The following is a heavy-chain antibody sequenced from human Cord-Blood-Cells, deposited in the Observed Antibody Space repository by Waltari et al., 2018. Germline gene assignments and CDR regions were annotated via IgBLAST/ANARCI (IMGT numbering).Heavy chain of an antibody. CDR3: TTDLYYYDSSGYYIDY. J-gene: IGHJ4*02. D-gene: IGHD3-22*01. Sequence: ELHLVESGGGLVKPGRSLRLSCAASGFTFSNAWMSWVRKAPGKGLEWVGRIKSKTDGGTTDYAAPVKGRFTISRDDSKNTLYLQMNSLKSEDTAVYYCTTDLYYYDSSGYYIDYWGQGTLVTVSS. CDR1: GFTFSNAW. V-gene: IGHV3-15*01. CDR2: IKSKTDGGTT.